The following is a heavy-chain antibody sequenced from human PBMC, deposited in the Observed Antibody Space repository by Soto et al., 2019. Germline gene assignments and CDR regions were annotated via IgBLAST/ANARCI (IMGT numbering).Heavy chain of an antibody. CDR1: GYTFTSYD. J-gene: IGHJ3*02. V-gene: IGHV1-8*01. CDR3: ATYDLWSGYYAHYGTGIGAFDI. D-gene: IGHD3-3*01. Sequence: QVQLVQSGAEVKKPGASVKVSCKASGYTFTSYDINWVRQATGQGLEWMGWMNPNSGNTGYAQKFQGRVTMTRNTSISTAYMELSSLRSEDTAVYYCATYDLWSGYYAHYGTGIGAFDIWGQGTMVTVSP. CDR2: MNPNSGNT.